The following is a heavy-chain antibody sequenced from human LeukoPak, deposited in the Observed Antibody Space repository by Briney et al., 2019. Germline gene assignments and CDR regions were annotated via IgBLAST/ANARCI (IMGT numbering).Heavy chain of an antibody. CDR3: ARSYYDSSGYYVRGDAFDI. CDR1: GFTFSNYW. V-gene: IGHV3-74*01. D-gene: IGHD3-22*01. J-gene: IGHJ3*02. CDR2: INRDGSST. Sequence: GGSLRLSRAASGFTFSNYWIHWVRQAPGKGLVWVSRINRDGSSTTYADSVKGRFTISRDNAKNTLHLQMNSLRVEDTAVYYCARSYYDSSGYYVRGDAFDIWGQGTKVTVSS.